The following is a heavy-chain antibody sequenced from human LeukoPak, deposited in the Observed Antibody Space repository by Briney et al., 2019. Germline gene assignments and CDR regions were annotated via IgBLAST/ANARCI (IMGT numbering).Heavy chain of an antibody. J-gene: IGHJ4*02. CDR2: ISGSGGSA. V-gene: IGHV3-23*01. Sequence: GGSLRLSCAVSGFTFTNYAMDWVRQAPGKGLEWVSAISGSGGSAYYADSVKGRFTISRDNSKNRLYLQMSSLRAEDTAVYYCAKERYCSGGSCSDYWGQRPLVTVSS. CDR1: GFTFTNYA. CDR3: AKERYCSGGSCSDY. D-gene: IGHD2-15*01.